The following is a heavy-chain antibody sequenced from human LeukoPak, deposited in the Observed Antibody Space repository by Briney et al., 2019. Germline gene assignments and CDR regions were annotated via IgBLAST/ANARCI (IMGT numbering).Heavy chain of an antibody. D-gene: IGHD2-2*01. V-gene: IGHV1-69*13. CDR2: IIPFFGTA. CDR3: ARGKVVPDALWNHAFDV. J-gene: IGHJ3*01. CDR1: GCIFKSYS. Sequence: SEKVSCKTSGCIFKSYSLRWVRQPSARGLEGMGGIIPFFGTANYADSFKGRVAFTAAASTSTVYMDLSSLRSEDTAVYYCARGKVVPDALWNHAFDVWGQGAMVTVSS.